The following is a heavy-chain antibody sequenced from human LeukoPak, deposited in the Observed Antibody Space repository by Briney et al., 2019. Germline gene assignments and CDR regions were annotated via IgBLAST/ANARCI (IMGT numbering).Heavy chain of an antibody. CDR3: TSDALLEYCTGNDCYHSDL. V-gene: IGHV3-74*01. CDR1: RYTSGNYW. D-gene: IGHD2-8*02. J-gene: IGHJ4*02. CDR2: LNGDGSAR. Sequence: GGSLRLSCADSRYTSGNYWLYWVREAPGEGVGCVSRLNGDGSARSYADAVKGRFTISRDSAQNTVYLQMDSLRVEDTAVYYCTSDALLEYCTGNDCYHSDLWGQGILVTVSS.